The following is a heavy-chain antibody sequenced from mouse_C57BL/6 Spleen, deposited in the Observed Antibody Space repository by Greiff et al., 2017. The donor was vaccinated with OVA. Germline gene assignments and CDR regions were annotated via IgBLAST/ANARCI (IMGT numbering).Heavy chain of an antibody. Sequence: EVQLQQSGTVLARPGASVKMSCKTSGYTFTSYWMHWVKQRPGQGLEWIGAIYPGNSDTSYNQKFKGKAKLTAVTSASTAYMELSSLTNEDSAVYYCTSDSSGYVAWFAYWGQGTLVTVSA. CDR1: GYTFTSYW. V-gene: IGHV1-5*01. CDR2: IYPGNSDT. CDR3: TSDSSGYVAWFAY. J-gene: IGHJ3*01. D-gene: IGHD3-2*02.